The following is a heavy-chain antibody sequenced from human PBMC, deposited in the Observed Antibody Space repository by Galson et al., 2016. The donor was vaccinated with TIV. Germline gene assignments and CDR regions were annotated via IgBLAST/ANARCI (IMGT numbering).Heavy chain of an antibody. V-gene: IGHV1-69-2*01. CDR1: GYTFIDYF. D-gene: IGHD3-10*01. J-gene: IGHJ4*02. Sequence: VKVSCKVSGYTFIDYFIHWAQQAPGKGLEWMGNIDPEDGETIYAEKFQGRVSISADTSTNTAYLELSSLRYEDTAFYYCASMIRGFRPYWGQETLVTVSS. CDR2: IDPEDGET. CDR3: ASMIRGFRPY.